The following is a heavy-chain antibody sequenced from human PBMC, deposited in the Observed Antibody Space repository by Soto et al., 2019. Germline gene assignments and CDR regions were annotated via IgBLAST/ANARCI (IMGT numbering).Heavy chain of an antibody. Sequence: GSLLPSGSASGFTVSSNYMSWVRQAAGKGLEWVSVIYSGGSTYYADSVKGRFTISRDNSKNTLYLQMNSLSAEDTAVYYCARGYGMDVWGQGTTVTVYS. CDR2: IYSGGST. CDR1: GFTVSSNY. J-gene: IGHJ6*02. V-gene: IGHV3-53*01. CDR3: ARGYGMDV.